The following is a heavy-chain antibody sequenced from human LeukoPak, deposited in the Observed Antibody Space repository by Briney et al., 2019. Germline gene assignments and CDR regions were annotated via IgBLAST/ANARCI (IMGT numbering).Heavy chain of an antibody. V-gene: IGHV4-34*01. D-gene: IGHD2-2*02. J-gene: IGHJ6*03. CDR2: IDHSGTT. CDR3: ATGRNGVVPAPILGVGPWYNYHYMDV. Sequence: PSETQSLTCVVYGGSFSGYYWSWIRQPPGKGLEWIGEIDHSGTTNYNPSLKSRVTMSVDTSKNQFSLMVSPVTAADTAVYYCATGRNGVVPAPILGVGPWYNYHYMDVWGKGTTVTVSS. CDR1: GGSFSGYY.